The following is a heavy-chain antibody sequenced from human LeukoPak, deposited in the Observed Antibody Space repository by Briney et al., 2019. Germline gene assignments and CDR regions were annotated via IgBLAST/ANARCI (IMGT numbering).Heavy chain of an antibody. CDR3: ARGGLWFGDPQAAFDI. CDR1: GFTFINFA. CDR2: ISGSGGST. D-gene: IGHD3-10*01. V-gene: IGHV3-23*01. J-gene: IGHJ3*02. Sequence: GGSLRLSCAASGFTFINFAMSWVRQAPGKGLEWISTISGSGGSTYYADSVKGRFTISRDNAKNSLYLQMNSLRAEDTAVYYCARGGLWFGDPQAAFDIWGQGTMVTVSS.